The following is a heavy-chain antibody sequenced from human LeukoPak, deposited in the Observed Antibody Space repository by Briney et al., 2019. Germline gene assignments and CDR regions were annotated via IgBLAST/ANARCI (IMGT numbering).Heavy chain of an antibody. V-gene: IGHV3-23*01. CDR3: AKRGVVIRVVLVGFHKEAYYFDS. CDR2: IGGSGGST. Sequence: GGSLRLSCAVSGITLSNYGMSWVRQAPGKGLEWVAGIGGSGGSTNYADSVKGRFTISRDSPKNTLYQQMNSVRAEDTAVYFCAKRGVVIRVVLVGFHKEAYYFDSWGQGALVTVSS. D-gene: IGHD3-10*01. CDR1: GITLSNYG. J-gene: IGHJ4*02.